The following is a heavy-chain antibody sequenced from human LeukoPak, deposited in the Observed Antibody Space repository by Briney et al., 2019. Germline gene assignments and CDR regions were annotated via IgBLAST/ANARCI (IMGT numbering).Heavy chain of an antibody. J-gene: IGHJ6*03. D-gene: IGHD3-3*01. CDR3: TRQRYYDFHYYMDV. Sequence: PGGSLRLSCTASGFTFRDYAMSWVRQAPGKGLEWVGFVRSEAYGGTTEYAASVQGRFIVSRDDSKSIAYLQMNSLKIEDTAMYYCTRQRYYDFHYYMDVWGKGATVTVSS. V-gene: IGHV3-49*04. CDR2: VRSEAYGGTT. CDR1: GFTFRDYA.